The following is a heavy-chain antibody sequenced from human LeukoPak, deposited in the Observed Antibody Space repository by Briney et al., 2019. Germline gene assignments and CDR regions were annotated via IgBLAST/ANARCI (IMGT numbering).Heavy chain of an antibody. D-gene: IGHD2-2*01. J-gene: IGHJ5*02. CDR1: GVSISSSSYY. V-gene: IGHV4-39*01. CDR3: ARHSGSTSYIDP. CDR2: IYYSGST. Sequence: PSETLSLTCTVSGVSISSSSYYWGWVRQPPGKGLEWIGSIYYSGSTYYIPSLKSRVTISVDTSKNQFSLKLSSVTAADTAVYYCARHSGSTSYIDPWGQGTLVTVSS.